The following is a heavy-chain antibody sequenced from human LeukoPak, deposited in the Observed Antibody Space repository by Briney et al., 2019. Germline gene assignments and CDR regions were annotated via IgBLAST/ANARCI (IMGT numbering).Heavy chain of an antibody. CDR2: IYPGDSDT. CDR3: ARRYSDTSGYYFDY. V-gene: IGHV5-51*01. CDR1: GYSFTNNW. J-gene: IGHJ4*02. Sequence: GESLKISCQGSGYSFTNNWIGWVRQMPGKGLEWMGIIYPGDSDTRYSPSFQGQVTISADKSISTAYLQWTSLKASDTAMYYCARRYSDTSGYYFDYWGQGTLVTASS. D-gene: IGHD3-22*01.